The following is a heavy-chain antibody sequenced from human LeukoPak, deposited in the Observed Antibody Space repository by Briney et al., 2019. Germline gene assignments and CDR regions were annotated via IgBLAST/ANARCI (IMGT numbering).Heavy chain of an antibody. V-gene: IGHV5-51*01. CDR1: GYTFTHQW. D-gene: IGHD1-26*01. J-gene: IGHJ5*02. CDR3: ARHETPGIVGVSNWFDP. Sequence: GESLKISCEASGYTFTHQWIGWVRQMPGTGLEWVGIIYPRDSDTIYSPSFQGHVTISADTSINTAYLEWRSLEASDTAMYYCARHETPGIVGVSNWFDPWGQGTLVTVSS. CDR2: IYPRDSDT.